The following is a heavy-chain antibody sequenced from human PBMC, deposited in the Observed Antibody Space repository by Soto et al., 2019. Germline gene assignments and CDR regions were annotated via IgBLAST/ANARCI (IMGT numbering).Heavy chain of an antibody. J-gene: IGHJ2*01. CDR3: ARDRSSWVPFWYFDL. CDR1: GDSISSYY. CDR2: IYYGGTT. D-gene: IGHD6-13*01. V-gene: IGHV4-59*01. Sequence: QVQLQESGPGLVKPSETLSLTCTVSGDSISSYYWSWIRQSPGKGLEWIGYIYYGGTTNYNPSLGSRVTISVDKTENQVSLKLSSVTAADTAVYYWARDRSSWVPFWYFDLWGRGTLVTVSS.